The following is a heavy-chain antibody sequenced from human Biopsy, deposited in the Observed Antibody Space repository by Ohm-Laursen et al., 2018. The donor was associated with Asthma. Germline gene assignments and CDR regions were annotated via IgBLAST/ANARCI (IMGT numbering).Heavy chain of an antibody. CDR3: ARDLSGYCTSSACYGFDS. D-gene: IGHD2-8*01. J-gene: IGHJ5*01. Sequence: TLSLTCAASGGSLSSGPYYWSWVHQHPGKGLEWIGYINYSGSTFYSPSLESRVTVSVDTSKNQFSLKLSSVTAADTAVYYCARDLSGYCTSSACYGFDSWGQGTLVTVSS. CDR2: INYSGST. V-gene: IGHV4-31*11. CDR1: GGSLSSGPYY.